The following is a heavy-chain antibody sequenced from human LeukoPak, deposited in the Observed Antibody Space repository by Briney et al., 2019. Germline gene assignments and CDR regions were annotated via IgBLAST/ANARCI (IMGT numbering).Heavy chain of an antibody. J-gene: IGHJ3*02. CDR3: ARDPSTPGIAVASYDAFDI. V-gene: IGHV3-66*02. CDR1: GFTVSSNY. D-gene: IGHD6-19*01. CDR2: IYSGGST. Sequence: PGGSLRLSCAASGFTVSSNYMSWVRQAPGKGLEWVSVIYSGGSTYYADSVKGRFTISRDNSKNTLYLQMNSLRAEDTAVYYCARDPSTPGIAVASYDAFDIWGQETMVTVSS.